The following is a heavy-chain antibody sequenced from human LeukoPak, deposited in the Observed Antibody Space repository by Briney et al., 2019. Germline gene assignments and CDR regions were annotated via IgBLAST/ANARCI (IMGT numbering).Heavy chain of an antibody. D-gene: IGHD6-6*01. Sequence: GGSLRLSCAASGFTFSSYSMNWVRQAPGKGLGWVSFISSSSSYIYYADSVKGRFTISRDNARNSLYLQLNSLRAEDTALYYCARGEWSSSPFDYWGQGTLATVSS. J-gene: IGHJ4*02. CDR2: ISSSSSYI. CDR3: ARGEWSSSPFDY. CDR1: GFTFSSYS. V-gene: IGHV3-21*01.